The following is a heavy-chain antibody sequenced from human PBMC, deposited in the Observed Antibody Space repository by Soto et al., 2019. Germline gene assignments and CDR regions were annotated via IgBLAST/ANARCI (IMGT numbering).Heavy chain of an antibody. D-gene: IGHD5-12*01. J-gene: IGHJ3*02. CDR3: ARAGLFTEYSGYFLDAFDI. CDR2: IYHSGST. V-gene: IGHV4-4*02. CDR1: SGSLSSSNL. Sequence: SETLSLTCTVSSGSLSSSNLWSWVRQPPGKGLEWIGEIYHSGSTNYNPSLKSRVTISVDKSKNQFSLKLSSVTAADTAVYYCARAGLFTEYSGYFLDAFDIWGQGTMVTVS.